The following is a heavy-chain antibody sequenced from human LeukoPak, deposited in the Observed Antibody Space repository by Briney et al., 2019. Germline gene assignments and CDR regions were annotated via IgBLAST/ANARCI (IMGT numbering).Heavy chain of an antibody. Sequence: SETLSLTCTVSGGSISSYHWSWIRQPPGKGLEWIAYIFYSGGTNYNPSLKSRVTISVDTSKNQFSLKLSSVTAADTAVYYCARRGTSGWYGAFDIWGQGTMVTVSS. CDR1: GGSISSYH. CDR3: ARRGTSGWYGAFDI. J-gene: IGHJ3*02. CDR2: IFYSGGT. D-gene: IGHD6-19*01. V-gene: IGHV4-59*01.